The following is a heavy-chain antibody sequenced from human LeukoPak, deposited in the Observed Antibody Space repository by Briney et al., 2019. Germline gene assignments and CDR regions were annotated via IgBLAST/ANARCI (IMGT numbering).Heavy chain of an antibody. CDR1: GFTFSSYA. CDR2: ISYDGSNK. Sequence: GRSLGLSCAASGFTFSSYAMHWVRQAPGKGLEWVAVISYDGSNKYYADSVKGRFTISRDNSKNTLYLQMNSLRAEDTAVYYCARACDFDWLSFDYWGQGTLVTVSS. CDR3: ARACDFDWLSFDY. V-gene: IGHV3-30-3*01. J-gene: IGHJ4*02. D-gene: IGHD3-9*01.